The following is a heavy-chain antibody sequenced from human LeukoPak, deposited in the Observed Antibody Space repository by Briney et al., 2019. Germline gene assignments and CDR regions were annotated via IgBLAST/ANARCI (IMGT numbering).Heavy chain of an antibody. CDR3: GRDLGGRSGY. J-gene: IGHJ4*02. CDR2: INEDGRIT. Sequence: PGGSLRLSCAVSGFTFRTYWMHWVRQVPGEGLVWVSRINEDGRITNYADSVKGRFSISRDNAKNTLYLQMNSLRAEDTAVYYCGRDLGGRSGYWGQGTLVTVSS. CDR1: GFTFRTYW. V-gene: IGHV3-74*01. D-gene: IGHD1-26*01.